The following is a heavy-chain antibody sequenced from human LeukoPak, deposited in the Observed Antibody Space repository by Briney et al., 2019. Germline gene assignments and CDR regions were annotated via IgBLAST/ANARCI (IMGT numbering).Heavy chain of an antibody. CDR3: ARAVVVPAAAMLGYFDY. CDR2: ISGSGGST. V-gene: IGHV3-23*01. D-gene: IGHD2-2*01. J-gene: IGHJ4*02. CDR1: GFTFSSYA. Sequence: GGSLRLSCAASGFTFSSYAMSWVRQAPGKGLEWVSAISGSGGSTYYADSVKGRFTISRDNAKNSLYLQMNSLRAEDTAVYYCARAVVVPAAAMLGYFDYWGQGTLVTVSS.